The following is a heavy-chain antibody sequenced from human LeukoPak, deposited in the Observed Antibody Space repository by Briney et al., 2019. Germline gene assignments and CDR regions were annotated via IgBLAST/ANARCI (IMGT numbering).Heavy chain of an antibody. Sequence: QSGGSLRLSCAASGFTFSSYSMNWVRQAPGKGLEWVSYISSSSSTIYYADSVKGRFTISRDNAKNSLYLQMNSLRAEDTAVYYCARGRWGIQLWLLADYFDYWGQGTLVTVSS. CDR2: ISSSSSTI. V-gene: IGHV3-48*01. J-gene: IGHJ4*02. CDR1: GFTFSSYS. CDR3: ARGRWGIQLWLLADYFDY. D-gene: IGHD5-18*01.